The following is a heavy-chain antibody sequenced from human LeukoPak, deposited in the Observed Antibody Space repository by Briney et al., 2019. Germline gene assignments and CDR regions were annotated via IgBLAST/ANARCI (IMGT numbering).Heavy chain of an antibody. CDR1: GGSFSVYY. Sequence: PSEPLSLTCAVYGGSFSVYYWSWIRQPPGKGLEWIGEINHSGSTNYNPSPKSRITISVATSKNQFSLKLSSVTAADTAVYYCARGVQAAAGTYYFDYWGQGNLVTVSS. J-gene: IGHJ4*02. D-gene: IGHD6-13*01. CDR3: ARGVQAAAGTYYFDY. CDR2: INHSGST. V-gene: IGHV4-34*01.